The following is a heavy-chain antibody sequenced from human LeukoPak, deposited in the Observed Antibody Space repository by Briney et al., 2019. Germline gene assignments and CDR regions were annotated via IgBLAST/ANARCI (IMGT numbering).Heavy chain of an antibody. CDR2: ISGGSGST. CDR1: GFTFSSYA. V-gene: IGHV3-23*01. J-gene: IGHJ4*02. Sequence: GGSLRLSCAASGFTFSSYAMSWVRQAPGKGLAWISTISGGSGSTYCADSVKGRFTISRDNSKNTLYLQMNSLRDEDTAVYYCAKHRFESGGYHSTDWGQGTLVTVSS. CDR3: AKHRFESGGYHSTD. D-gene: IGHD3-22*01.